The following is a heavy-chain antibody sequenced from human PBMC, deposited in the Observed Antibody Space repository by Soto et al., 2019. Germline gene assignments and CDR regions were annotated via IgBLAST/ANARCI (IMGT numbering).Heavy chain of an antibody. J-gene: IGHJ6*02. V-gene: IGHV3-30-3*01. CDR3: AREGERNGYYYGMDV. Sequence: GGSLRLSCAASGFTFSSYAMHWVRQAPGKGLEWVAVISYDGSNKYYADSVKGRFTISGDNSKNTLYLQMNSLRAEDTAVYYCAREGERNGYYYGMDVWGQGTTVTVSS. CDR2: ISYDGSNK. CDR1: GFTFSSYA. D-gene: IGHD1-1*01.